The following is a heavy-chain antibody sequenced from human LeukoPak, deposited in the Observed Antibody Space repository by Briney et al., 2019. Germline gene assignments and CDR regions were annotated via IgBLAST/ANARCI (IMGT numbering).Heavy chain of an antibody. D-gene: IGHD3-22*01. CDR3: ASISSGYRYDAFDI. CDR1: GGSFSGYY. V-gene: IGHV4-34*01. J-gene: IGHJ3*02. Sequence: SETLSLTCAVYGGSFSGYYWSWIRQPPGKGLEWIGEINHSGSTNYNPSLKSRVTISVDTSKNQFSLKLSSVTAADTAVYYCASISSGYRYDAFDIWGQGTMVTVSS. CDR2: INHSGST.